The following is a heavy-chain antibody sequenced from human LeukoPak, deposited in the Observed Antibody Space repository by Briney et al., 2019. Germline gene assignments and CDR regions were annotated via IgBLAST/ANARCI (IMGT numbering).Heavy chain of an antibody. V-gene: IGHV1-69*13. D-gene: IGHD2-2*01. J-gene: IGHJ5*02. Sequence: SVTVSCKASGGTFSSYAISWVRQAPGQGLEWMGGIIPIFGTANYAQKFQGRVTITADESTSTAYMELSSLRSEDTAEYYCARDRYVVVPAAVDWFDPWGQGTLVTVSS. CDR3: ARDRYVVVPAAVDWFDP. CDR2: IIPIFGTA. CDR1: GGTFSSYA.